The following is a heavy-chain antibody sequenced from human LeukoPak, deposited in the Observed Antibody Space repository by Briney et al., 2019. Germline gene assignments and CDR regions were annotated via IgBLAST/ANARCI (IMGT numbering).Heavy chain of an antibody. V-gene: IGHV1-18*01. CDR2: ISAYNGNT. Sequence: ASVKVSCRASGYTFTSYGISWVRQAPGQGLEWMGWISAYNGNTNYAQKLQGRVTMTTDTSTSTAYMELRSLRSDDTAVYYCARVGIAAARDDAFDIWGQGTMVTVSS. J-gene: IGHJ3*02. D-gene: IGHD6-13*01. CDR1: GYTFTSYG. CDR3: ARVGIAAARDDAFDI.